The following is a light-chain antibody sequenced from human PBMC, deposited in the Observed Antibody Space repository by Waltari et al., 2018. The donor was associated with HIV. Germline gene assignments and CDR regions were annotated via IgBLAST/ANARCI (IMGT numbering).Light chain of an antibody. Sequence: QSALTQPASVSGSPGQSIPISCTGASSDVGGYNYVSWYQQHPGKAPKLMIDEVSNRPSGVSNRFSGSKSGTSASLAISGLRSEDEADYYCAAWDDSLSGPGVFGGGTKLTVL. CDR1: SSDVGGYNY. J-gene: IGLJ3*02. CDR3: AAWDDSLSGPGV. V-gene: IGLV2-14*01. CDR2: EVS.